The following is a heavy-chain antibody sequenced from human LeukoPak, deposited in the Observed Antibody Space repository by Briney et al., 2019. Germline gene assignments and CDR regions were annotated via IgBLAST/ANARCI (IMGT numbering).Heavy chain of an antibody. Sequence: GGSLRLSCAASGFTFSSYSMNWVRQAPGKGLEWISYITSSSSSMYYADSVKGRFTISRDNAKNSLYLQMNSLRAEDTAVYYCARVIGSYGDSAYWGQGTLVTVSS. V-gene: IGHV3-48*04. CDR1: GFTFSSYS. D-gene: IGHD4-17*01. CDR2: ITSSSSSM. CDR3: ARVIGSYGDSAY. J-gene: IGHJ4*02.